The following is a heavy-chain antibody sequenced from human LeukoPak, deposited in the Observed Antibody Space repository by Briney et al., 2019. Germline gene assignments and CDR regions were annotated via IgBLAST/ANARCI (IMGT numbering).Heavy chain of an antibody. CDR3: ARETLFFSGSSWGYFDY. V-gene: IGHV1-2*02. J-gene: IGHJ4*02. D-gene: IGHD6-13*01. CDR1: GYTFTTYN. Sequence: GASVKVSCKASGYTFTTYNINWVRQAPGQGLEWMGWINPNSGGTNYAQKFQGRVTMTRDTSINTAYMELSRLRSDDTAVYYCARETLFFSGSSWGYFDYWGQGTLVTVSS. CDR2: INPNSGGT.